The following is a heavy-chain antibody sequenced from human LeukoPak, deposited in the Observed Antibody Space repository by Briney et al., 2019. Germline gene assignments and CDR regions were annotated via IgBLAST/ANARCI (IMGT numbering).Heavy chain of an antibody. CDR3: AKAGHDYGVPTYFDY. CDR2: ISGSGGST. CDR1: GFTFSSYA. J-gene: IGHJ4*02. Sequence: GGSLRVSCAASGFTFSSYAMSWVRQAPGKGLEWVSAISGSGGSTYYADSVKGRFTISRDNSKNTLYLQMNSLRAEDTAVYYCAKAGHDYGVPTYFDYWGQGTLVTVSS. D-gene: IGHD4-17*01. V-gene: IGHV3-23*01.